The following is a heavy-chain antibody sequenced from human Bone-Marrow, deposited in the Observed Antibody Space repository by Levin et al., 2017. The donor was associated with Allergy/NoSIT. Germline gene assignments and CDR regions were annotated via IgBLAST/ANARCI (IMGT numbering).Heavy chain of an antibody. CDR3: AKDISGDGSNFDH. CDR2: ITWNRGKK. J-gene: IGHJ4*02. D-gene: IGHD5-24*01. Sequence: PGGFLRLSCAVSGFNVDDYAMHWVRQAPGKGLEWVSGITWNRGKKDYADSVKGRFTISRDNAKNSLYLQMNSLRTEDTALYYCAKDISGDGSNFDHWGQGTLVTVSS. CDR1: GFNVDDYA. V-gene: IGHV3-9*01.